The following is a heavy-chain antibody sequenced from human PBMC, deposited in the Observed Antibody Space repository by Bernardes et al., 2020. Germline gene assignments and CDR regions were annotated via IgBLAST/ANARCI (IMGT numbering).Heavy chain of an antibody. V-gene: IGHV3-21*01. J-gene: IGHJ3*02. D-gene: IGHD4-17*01. Sequence: GGSLRLSCAASGFTFSSYIMNWVRQAPGKGLEWVSSISSISSYIYYADSVKGRFTISRDNAKNSLYLQMNSLRAEDTAVYYCARITVTTGLRAFDIWGQGTMVTVSS. CDR3: ARITVTTGLRAFDI. CDR2: ISSISSYI. CDR1: GFTFSSYI.